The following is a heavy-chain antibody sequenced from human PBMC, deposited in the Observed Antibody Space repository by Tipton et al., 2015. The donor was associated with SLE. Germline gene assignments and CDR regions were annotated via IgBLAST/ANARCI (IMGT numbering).Heavy chain of an antibody. Sequence: TLSLTCTVSGGSISAYFWSWIRQPPGKGLEWIGSFHYGGSTDYNPSLKSRVTMSVDTSKNQFSLKLSSVTAADTAVYYCARDEYRYDGTGYHLLGHFDYWGQGTLVTVSS. J-gene: IGHJ4*02. CDR2: FHYGGST. CDR3: ARDEYRYDGTGYHLLGHFDY. D-gene: IGHD3-22*01. CDR1: GGSISAYF. V-gene: IGHV4-59*12.